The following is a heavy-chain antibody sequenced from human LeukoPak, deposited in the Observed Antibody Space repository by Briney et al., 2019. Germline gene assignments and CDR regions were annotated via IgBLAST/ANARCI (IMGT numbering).Heavy chain of an antibody. J-gene: IGHJ3*02. CDR2: IYYSGST. Sequence: PSETLSLTCTVSGGSISSSSYYWGWIRQPPGEGLEWIGSIYYSGSTYYNPSLKSRVTISVDTSKNQFSLKLSSVTAADTAVYYCASIAVAADAFDIWGQGTMVTVSS. CDR3: ASIAVAADAFDI. V-gene: IGHV4-39*01. CDR1: GGSISSSSYY. D-gene: IGHD6-19*01.